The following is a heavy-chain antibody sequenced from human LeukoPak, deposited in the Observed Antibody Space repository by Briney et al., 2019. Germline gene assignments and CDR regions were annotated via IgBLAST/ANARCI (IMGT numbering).Heavy chain of an antibody. V-gene: IGHV1-46*01. Sequence: GASVKVSCKASGYTFTSYDINWVRQAPGQGLEWMGIINPSGGSTSYAQKFQGRVTMTRDTSTSTVYMELSSLRSEDTAVYYCARGYGGGYSGYDLFHCGGDCYYNLGYWGQGTLVTVSS. D-gene: IGHD2-21*02. CDR2: INPSGGST. J-gene: IGHJ4*02. CDR3: ARGYGGGYSGYDLFHCGGDCYYNLGY. CDR1: GYTFTSYD.